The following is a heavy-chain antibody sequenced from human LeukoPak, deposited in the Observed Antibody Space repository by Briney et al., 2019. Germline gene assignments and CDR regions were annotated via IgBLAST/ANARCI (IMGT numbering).Heavy chain of an antibody. CDR2: ISGSGGST. CDR3: AKMHIVVVPAATFLDY. Sequence: GGSLRLSCAASGFTFSSYAMSWVRQAPGKGLEWVSAISGSGGSTYYADSVKGRFTISRDNSKNTLYLQMNSLRAEDTAVYYCAKMHIVVVPAATFLDYWGQGTLVTVSS. D-gene: IGHD2-2*01. V-gene: IGHV3-23*01. J-gene: IGHJ4*02. CDR1: GFTFSSYA.